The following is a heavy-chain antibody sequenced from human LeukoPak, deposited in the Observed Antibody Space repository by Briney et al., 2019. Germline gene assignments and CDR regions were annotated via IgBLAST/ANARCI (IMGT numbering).Heavy chain of an antibody. CDR1: GGSLNSYY. CDR3: ARDLGRWLQFGAFDI. V-gene: IGHV4-59*12. Sequence: SETLSLTCTVSGGSLNSYYWSWIRQPPGKGLELIGYIYFSGSASYNPSLKSRVTISVDTSKNQFSLKLSSVTAADTAVYYCARDLGRWLQFGAFDIWGQGTMVTVSS. D-gene: IGHD5-24*01. CDR2: IYFSGSA. J-gene: IGHJ3*02.